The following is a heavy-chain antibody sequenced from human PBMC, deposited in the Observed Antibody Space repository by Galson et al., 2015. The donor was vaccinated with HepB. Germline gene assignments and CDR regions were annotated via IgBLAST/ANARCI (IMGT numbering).Heavy chain of an antibody. J-gene: IGHJ1*01. CDR3: ARDLVAVAVYFQH. CDR1: GFTFSDYY. CDR2: ISSSTYT. Sequence: SLRLSCAASGFTFSDYYMSWIRQAPGKGLEWVSYISSSTYTNYADSVKGRFTISRDNAKNSLYLQMNSLRAEDTAVYYCARDLVAVAVYFQHWGQGTLVTVSS. D-gene: IGHD6-19*01. V-gene: IGHV3-11*06.